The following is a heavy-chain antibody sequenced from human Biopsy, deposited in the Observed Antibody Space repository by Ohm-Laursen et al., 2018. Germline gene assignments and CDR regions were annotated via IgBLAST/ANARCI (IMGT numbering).Heavy chain of an antibody. CDR2: INCKTGAT. V-gene: IGHV1-2*02. J-gene: IGHJ4*02. CDR3: ARDPLNGHKRFDY. D-gene: IGHD2-8*01. CDR1: SYTFTDYN. Sequence: GASVTASCKASSYTFTDYNIHWMRQAPGHGLEWLGYINCKTGATNYAQKFQGTVTMTRDTSISTVYLALGSLRSADTAIYYCARDPLNGHKRFDYWGQGSLVTVSS.